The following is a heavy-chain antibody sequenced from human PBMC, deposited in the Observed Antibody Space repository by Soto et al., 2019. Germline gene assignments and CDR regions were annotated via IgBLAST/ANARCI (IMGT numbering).Heavy chain of an antibody. Sequence: PGGSLRLSCAASGFAFSTYDMNWVRQAPGKGLEWVSYISPSGRTIYYADSVQGRFTISRDNARDSLYLQLNSLRAEDTAVYYCARDATGDYYFDNWGQGTLVTVSS. CDR1: GFAFSTYD. CDR3: ARDATGDYYFDN. J-gene: IGHJ4*02. CDR2: ISPSGRTI. D-gene: IGHD7-27*01. V-gene: IGHV3-48*01.